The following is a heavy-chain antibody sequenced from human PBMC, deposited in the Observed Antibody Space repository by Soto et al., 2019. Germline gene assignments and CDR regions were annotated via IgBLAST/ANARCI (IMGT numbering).Heavy chain of an antibody. Sequence: QVQLVESGGGVVQSGRSLRLSCAASGFPFSSHGMHWVRQAPGKGLEWVALISYDGSNKYYTDSVKGRFTISRDNSKNTLYLQMSSLRAEDTAVYYCAGGQYYFDYCGQGTLVSVSS. V-gene: IGHV3-30*03. CDR1: GFPFSSHG. J-gene: IGHJ4*02. CDR3: AGGQYYFDY. D-gene: IGHD2-15*01. CDR2: ISYDGSNK.